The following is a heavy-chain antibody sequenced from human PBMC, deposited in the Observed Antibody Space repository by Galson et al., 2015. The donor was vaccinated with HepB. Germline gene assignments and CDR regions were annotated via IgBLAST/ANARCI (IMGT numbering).Heavy chain of an antibody. V-gene: IGHV1-69*13. CDR3: ASTFRYCSGGSCYRTAYFDL. Sequence: SVKVSCKASGGTFSSYAISWVRQAPGQGLEWMGGIIPIFGTANYAQKFQGRVTITADESTSTAYVELSSLRSEDTAVYYCASTFRYCSGGSCYRTAYFDLWGRGTLVTVSS. CDR1: GGTFSSYA. D-gene: IGHD2-15*01. J-gene: IGHJ2*01. CDR2: IIPIFGTA.